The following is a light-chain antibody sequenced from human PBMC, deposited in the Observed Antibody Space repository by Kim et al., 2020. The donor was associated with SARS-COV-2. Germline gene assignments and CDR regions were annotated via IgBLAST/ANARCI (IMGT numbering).Light chain of an antibody. J-gene: IGLJ2*01. V-gene: IGLV3-1*01. CDR3: QAWDSSTVV. CDR2: EDS. Sequence: SYELTQPPSVSVSPGQTASITCSGDKLGDKNVCWYQQKPGQSPVLVIYEDSKRPSGIPERVSGSNSGNTATLTISGTQAMDEADYFCQAWDSSTVVFGGGTQLTV. CDR1: KLGDKN.